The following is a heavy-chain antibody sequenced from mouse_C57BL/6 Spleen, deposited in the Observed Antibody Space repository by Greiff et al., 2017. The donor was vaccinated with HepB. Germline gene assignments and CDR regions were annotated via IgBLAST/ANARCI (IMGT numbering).Heavy chain of an antibody. V-gene: IGHV1-82*01. CDR2: IYPGDGDT. J-gene: IGHJ2*01. D-gene: IGHD2-12*01. CDR3: ARHYKGGDY. Sequence: QVQLQQSGPELVKPGASVKISCKASGYAFSSSWMNWVKQRPGKGLEWIGRIYPGDGDTNYNGKFKGKATLTADKSSSTAYMQLSSLTSEDSAVYYCARHYKGGDYWGQGTTLTVSS. CDR1: GYAFSSSW.